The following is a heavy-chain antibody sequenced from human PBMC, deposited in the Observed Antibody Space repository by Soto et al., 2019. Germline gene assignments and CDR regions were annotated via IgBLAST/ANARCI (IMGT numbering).Heavy chain of an antibody. D-gene: IGHD3-10*01. V-gene: IGHV1-8*01. Sequence: QVQLVQSGAEVKKPGASVKVSCKASGYTFTSYDINWVRQATGQGLEWMGWMNPNSGNTGYAQKFQGRVTMTRNTSISTAYMELSSLRSEDTAVYYCARVQNHMVRAVATGKYYYYYYYMDVWGKGTTVTVSS. CDR2: MNPNSGNT. J-gene: IGHJ6*03. CDR1: GYTFTSYD. CDR3: ARVQNHMVRAVATGKYYYYYYYMDV.